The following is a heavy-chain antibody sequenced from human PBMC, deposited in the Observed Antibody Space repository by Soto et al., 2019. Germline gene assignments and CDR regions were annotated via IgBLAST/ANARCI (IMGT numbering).Heavy chain of an antibody. V-gene: IGHV1-69*09. J-gene: IGHJ4*02. CDR2: INPLSGIS. D-gene: IGHD2-2*01. Sequence: QVHLVQSGAEVKKPESSVKVSCKTSGGTFVRHVISWVRQAPGQGPEWMGKINPLSGISNYAQKFQDRVTFTADTDSSTAYMELSSLRSDDTAVYYCATPACAATWCSPSHNLDHWGQGTLVTVSS. CDR3: ATPACAATWCSPSHNLDH. CDR1: GGTFVRHV.